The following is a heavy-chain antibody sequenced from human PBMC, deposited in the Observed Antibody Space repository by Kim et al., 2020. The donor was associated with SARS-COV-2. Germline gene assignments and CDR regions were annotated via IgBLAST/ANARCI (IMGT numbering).Heavy chain of an antibody. V-gene: IGHV4-30-4*01. CDR1: GGSISSGDYY. Sequence: SETLSLTCTVSGGSISSGDYYWSWIRQPPGKGLEWIGYIYYSGSTYYNPSLKIRVTISVDTSKNQFSLKLSSVTAADTAVYYCASNRFPLRYFAWLLGYYFDYWGQGTLVTVSS. D-gene: IGHD3-9*01. CDR2: IYYSGST. CDR3: ASNRFPLRYFAWLLGYYFDY. J-gene: IGHJ4*02.